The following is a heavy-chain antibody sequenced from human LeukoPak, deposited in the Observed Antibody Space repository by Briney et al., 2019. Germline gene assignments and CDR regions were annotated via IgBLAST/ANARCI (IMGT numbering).Heavy chain of an antibody. CDR1: GGSISSYY. CDR2: IYYSGST. J-gene: IGHJ5*02. Sequence: PSETLSLTCTVSGGSISSYYWSWIRQPPGKGLEWIGYIYYSGSTNYNPSLKSRVTISVDTSKNQFSLKLSSVTAADTAVYYCAREALGGDNWFDPWGQGTLVTVSS. V-gene: IGHV4-59*01. D-gene: IGHD3-16*01. CDR3: AREALGGDNWFDP.